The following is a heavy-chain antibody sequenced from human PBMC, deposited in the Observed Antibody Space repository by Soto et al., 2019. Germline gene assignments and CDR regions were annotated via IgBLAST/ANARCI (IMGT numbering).Heavy chain of an antibody. J-gene: IGHJ5*02. CDR3: ARGYHESSGSGPVDP. CDR1: GYSFTTYS. CDR2: INAGNGDT. D-gene: IGHD3-22*01. V-gene: IGHV1-3*01. Sequence: GASLKVSCKASGYSFTTYSTHWVRQAPGQRLEYMGWINAGNGDTKYSHKFQGRVTITRDTSARTAYMELSSLRSEDTAVYYCARGYHESSGSGPVDPWGQGTRVTVSS.